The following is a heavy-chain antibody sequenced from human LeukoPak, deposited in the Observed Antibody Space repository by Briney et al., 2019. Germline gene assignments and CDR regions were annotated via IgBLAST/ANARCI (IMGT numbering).Heavy chain of an antibody. Sequence: GSLRLSCAASGFTFSNYAMSWVRQPPGKGVEWIGEIYHSGSTNYNPSLKSRVTISVDKSKNQFSLKLSSVTAADTAVYYCAREGCSGGSCYYYYGMDVWGQGTTVTVSS. CDR2: IYHSGST. V-gene: IGHV4-4*02. CDR1: GFTFSNYAM. J-gene: IGHJ6*02. CDR3: AREGCSGGSCYYYYGMDV. D-gene: IGHD2-15*01.